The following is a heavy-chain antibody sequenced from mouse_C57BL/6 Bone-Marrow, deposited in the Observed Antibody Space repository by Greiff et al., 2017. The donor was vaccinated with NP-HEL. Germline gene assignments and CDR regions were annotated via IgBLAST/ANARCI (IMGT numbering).Heavy chain of an antibody. D-gene: IGHD1-1*01. J-gene: IGHJ1*03. CDR1: GYTFTDYY. Sequence: EVQLQQSGPELVKPGASVKISCKASGYTFTDYYMNWVKQSHGKSLEWIGDINPNNGGTSYNQKFKGKATLTVDKSSSTAYMELRSLTSEDSAVYYCARTVVAHWYFDVWGTGTTVTVSS. CDR2: INPNNGGT. V-gene: IGHV1-26*01. CDR3: ARTVVAHWYFDV.